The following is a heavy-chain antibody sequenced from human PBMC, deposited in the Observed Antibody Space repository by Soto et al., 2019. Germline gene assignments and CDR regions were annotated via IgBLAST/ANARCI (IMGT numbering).Heavy chain of an antibody. CDR2: INPNSGGT. CDR3: ARDADYVWGSYRRPRAGWFDP. J-gene: IGHJ5*02. V-gene: IGHV1-2*02. CDR1: GYTFTGYY. Sequence: ASVKVSCKASGYTFTGYYMHWVRQAPGQGLEWMGWINPNSGGTNYAQKFQGRVTMTRDTSISTTYMELSRLRSDDTAVYYCARDADYVWGSYRRPRAGWFDPWGQGTLVTVSS. D-gene: IGHD3-16*02.